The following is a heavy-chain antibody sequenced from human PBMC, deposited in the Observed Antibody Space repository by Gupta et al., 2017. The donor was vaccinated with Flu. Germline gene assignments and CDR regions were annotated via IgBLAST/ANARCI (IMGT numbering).Heavy chain of an antibody. CDR2: INPSGGST. Sequence: QVQLVQSGAEVKKPGASVKVSCQAFGYTSTRYFMHWVRQAPGQGLEWMGIINPSGGSTSYAQKFQGRVTLTRDTSTSTVYRELSSLRSEDTAVYYCAREVIQVWLGLDYWGQGTLVSVS. J-gene: IGHJ4*02. CDR3: AREVIQVWLGLDY. D-gene: IGHD5-18*01. V-gene: IGHV1-46*01. CDR1: GYTSTRYF.